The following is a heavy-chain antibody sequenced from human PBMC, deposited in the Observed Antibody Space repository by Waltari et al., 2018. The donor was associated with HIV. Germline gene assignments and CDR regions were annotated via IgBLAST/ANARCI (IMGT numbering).Heavy chain of an antibody. Sequence: QVQLQESGPGLVKPSQTLSLTCTVSGGSISSGSYYWSWIRQPAGKGLEWIGRIYTSRSTNYNPSLKSRVTISVDTSKNQLSLKLSSVTAADPAVYYCARATGDSPFDYWGQGTLVTVSS. J-gene: IGHJ4*02. CDR3: ARATGDSPFDY. CDR2: IYTSRST. CDR1: GGSISSGSYY. D-gene: IGHD4-17*01. V-gene: IGHV4-61*02.